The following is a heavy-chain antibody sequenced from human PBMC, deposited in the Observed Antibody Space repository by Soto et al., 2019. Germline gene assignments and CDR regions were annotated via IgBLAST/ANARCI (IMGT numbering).Heavy chain of an antibody. Sequence: EVQLLESGGGLVQPGGSLRLSCAASGFTFSSYAMNWVRQAPGKGLEWVSAISGSGGSTYYPDSVKGRLTISRDNSKNTLYLQMNSLRAEDTAVYYCAKGQAGYIYTNNWFDPWGQGTLVTVSS. J-gene: IGHJ5*02. CDR2: ISGSGGST. CDR3: AKGQAGYIYTNNWFDP. V-gene: IGHV3-23*01. D-gene: IGHD5-18*01. CDR1: GFTFSSYA.